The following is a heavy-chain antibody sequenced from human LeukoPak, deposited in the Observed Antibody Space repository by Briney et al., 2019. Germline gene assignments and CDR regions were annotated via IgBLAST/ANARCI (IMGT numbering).Heavy chain of an antibody. V-gene: IGHV1-69*13. D-gene: IGHD6-13*01. Sequence: SVKVSCKASGGTFSSYAISWVRQAPGQGLEWMGGIIPIFGTANYAQKFQGRVTITADESTSTAYMELSSLRSEDTAVYYCARDSSDSSSWCGVGYWGQGTLVTVSS. CDR1: GGTFSSYA. CDR2: IIPIFGTA. CDR3: ARDSSDSSSWCGVGY. J-gene: IGHJ4*02.